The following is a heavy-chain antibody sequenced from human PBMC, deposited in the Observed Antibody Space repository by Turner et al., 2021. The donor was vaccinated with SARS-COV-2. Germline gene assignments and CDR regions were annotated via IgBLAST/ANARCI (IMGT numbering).Heavy chain of an antibody. CDR2: ISAYNGYT. CDR3: AREGYCSSNSCYRGQYYYYGMDV. D-gene: IGHD2-2*02. J-gene: IGHJ6*02. V-gene: IGHV1-18*04. CDR1: GYTFTSYG. Sequence: QVQLVQSGAEVKKPGASVKVSCKASGYTFTSYGISWMRQAPGRGLEWMGWISAYNGYTNYAQKLQGRVTMTTDTSTSTAYMELRSLRSDDTAVYYCAREGYCSSNSCYRGQYYYYGMDVWGQGTTVTVSS.